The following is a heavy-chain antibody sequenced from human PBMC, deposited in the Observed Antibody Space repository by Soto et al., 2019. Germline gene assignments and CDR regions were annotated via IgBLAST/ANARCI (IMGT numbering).Heavy chain of an antibody. Sequence: SDTLSLTCTVSSGSINSFYWSWIRQPAGKGLEWIGRIHSSGTTNYNPSLKSRVTMSVDTSKNQFSLKLTSVTAADTAVYYCARVPYYGAAVDYWGQGTRVTVSS. CDR3: ARVPYYGAAVDY. J-gene: IGHJ4*02. CDR2: IHSSGTT. D-gene: IGHD3-10*01. CDR1: SGSINSFY. V-gene: IGHV4-4*07.